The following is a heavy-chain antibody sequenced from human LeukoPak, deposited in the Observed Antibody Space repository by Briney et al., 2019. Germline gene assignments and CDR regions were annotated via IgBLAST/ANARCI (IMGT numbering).Heavy chain of an antibody. J-gene: IGHJ4*02. CDR3: ARDDITAAAGY. Sequence: ASVKVSCKASGYTFTSYYVHWVRQAPGRGLEWMGIINPNGGSTNYAQKFQGRVTMTRDTSTSTVYMELSSLRSEDTAVYYCARDDITAAAGYWGQGTLVTVSS. V-gene: IGHV1-46*01. CDR1: GYTFTSYY. CDR2: INPNGGST. D-gene: IGHD6-25*01.